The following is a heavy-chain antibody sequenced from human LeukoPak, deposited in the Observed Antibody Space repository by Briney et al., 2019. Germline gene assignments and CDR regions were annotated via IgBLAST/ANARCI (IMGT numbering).Heavy chain of an antibody. CDR2: INPNSGGT. J-gene: IGHJ6*03. Sequence: ASVKVSCRTSRSTFTDYYMHWVRQAPGQGLEWMGRINPNSGGTNYAQNFQGRVTMTRDTFITTAYMELSRLRSDDTAVYYCARGLPTASYYYMDVWGKGTTVTVSS. CDR3: ARGLPTASYYYMDV. V-gene: IGHV1-2*06. CDR1: RSTFTDYY. D-gene: IGHD2-2*01.